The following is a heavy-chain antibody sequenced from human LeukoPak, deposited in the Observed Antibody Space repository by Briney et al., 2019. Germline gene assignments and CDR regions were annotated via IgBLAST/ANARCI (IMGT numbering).Heavy chain of an antibody. V-gene: IGHV3-30-3*01. CDR2: ISYDGSNK. CDR1: GFTFSSYA. Sequence: GRSLRLSCAASGFTFSSYAMHWVRQAPGKGLEWVAVISYDGSNKYYADSVKGRFTISRDNSKNTLYLQMNSLRAEDTAVYYCARDGGSYYHMDVWGQGTTVTVSS. CDR3: ARDGGSYYHMDV. D-gene: IGHD1-26*01. J-gene: IGHJ6*02.